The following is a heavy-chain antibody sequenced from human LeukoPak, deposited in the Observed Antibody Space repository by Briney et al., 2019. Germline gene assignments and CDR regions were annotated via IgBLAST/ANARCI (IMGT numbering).Heavy chain of an antibody. V-gene: IGHV3-21*01. Sequence: GGSLRLSCAASGFTVSSYSMNWVRQPPGKGLEWVSSISSSSSYIYYADSVKGRFTISRDNAKNSLYLQMNSLRAEDTAVYYRARDPTGTTSYYYMDVWGKGTTVTVSS. CDR2: ISSSSSYI. D-gene: IGHD1-1*01. CDR3: ARDPTGTTSYYYMDV. CDR1: GFTVSSYS. J-gene: IGHJ6*03.